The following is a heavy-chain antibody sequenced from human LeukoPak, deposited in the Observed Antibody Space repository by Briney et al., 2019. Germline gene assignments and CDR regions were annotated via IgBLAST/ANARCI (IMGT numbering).Heavy chain of an antibody. CDR2: ISSSGSTI. D-gene: IGHD5-18*01. CDR3: ARGDGGYSYGLPDF. J-gene: IGHJ4*02. Sequence: GGSLRLSCVASGFTFNSYEMNWVRQAPGKGLEWVAYISSSGSTIYYADSVNGRFTISRDNARNSVFLQMNSLRAEDTAVYYCARGDGGYSYGLPDFWGQGTLVTVSS. V-gene: IGHV3-48*03. CDR1: GFTFNSYE.